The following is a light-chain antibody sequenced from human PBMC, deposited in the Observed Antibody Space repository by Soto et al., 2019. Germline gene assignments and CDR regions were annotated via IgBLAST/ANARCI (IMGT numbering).Light chain of an antibody. V-gene: IGLV2-14*03. CDR1: SSDVGGYNY. CDR3: SSYTSTNTVI. J-gene: IGLJ2*01. Sequence: QAVVTQPASVSGSPGQSITISCTGTSSDVGGYNYVSWYQHHPGKAPKLMIYDVSNRPSGVSNRFSGSKSGNTASLTISGLQAEDEADYYCSSYTSTNTVIFGGGTQLTVL. CDR2: DVS.